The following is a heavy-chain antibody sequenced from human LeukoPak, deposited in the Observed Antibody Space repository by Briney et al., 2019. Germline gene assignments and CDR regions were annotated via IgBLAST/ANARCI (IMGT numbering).Heavy chain of an antibody. J-gene: IGHJ3*02. CDR3: ARRPDGFDI. Sequence: SETLSLTCAVYGGSFSGYYWSWIRQPPGKGLEWIGEINHSGSTNYDPSLKSRVTISVDTSKNQFSLKLSSVTAADTAVYYCARRPDGFDIWGQGTMVTVSS. CDR1: GGSFSGYY. V-gene: IGHV4-34*01. CDR2: INHSGST.